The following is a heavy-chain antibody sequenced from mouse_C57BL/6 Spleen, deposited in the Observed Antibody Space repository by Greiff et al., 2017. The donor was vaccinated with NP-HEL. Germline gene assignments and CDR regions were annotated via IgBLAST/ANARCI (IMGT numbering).Heavy chain of an antibody. J-gene: IGHJ2*01. D-gene: IGHD1-1*01. CDR1: GYTFTDYY. CDR3: ARGYYGSRGFDY. V-gene: IGHV1-76*01. CDR2: IYPGSGNT. Sequence: QVQLQQSGAELVRPGASVKLSCKASGYTFTDYYIHWVKQRPGQGLEWIARIYPGSGNTYYNEKFKGKATLTAEKSSSTAYMQRSSLTSEDSAVYFCARGYYGSRGFDYWGQGTTLTVSS.